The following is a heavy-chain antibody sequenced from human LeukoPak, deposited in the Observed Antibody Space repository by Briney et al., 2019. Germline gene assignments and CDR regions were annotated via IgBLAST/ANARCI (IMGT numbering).Heavy chain of an antibody. J-gene: IGHJ5*02. CDR2: ISAYNGNT. V-gene: IGHV1-18*01. CDR1: GYTFTSYG. D-gene: IGHD2-2*01. CDR3: ARVDAPPGPCYLNWFDP. Sequence: ASVKVSCKASGYTFTSYGISWVRQAPGQGLEWMGWISAYNGNTNYAQKLQGRVTMTRDTSTSTAYMELRSLRSDDTAVYYCARVDAPPGPCYLNWFDPWGQGTLVTVSS.